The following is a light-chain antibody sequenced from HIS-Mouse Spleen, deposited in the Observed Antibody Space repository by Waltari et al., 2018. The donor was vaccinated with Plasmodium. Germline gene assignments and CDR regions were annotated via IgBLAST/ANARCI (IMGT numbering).Light chain of an antibody. CDR3: QQYGSSPYT. Sequence: EIVLTQSTGTLSLSQGERATLSCRASQSVSSIYLAWYQQKPGQAPRLLIYGASSRATGIPDRFSGSGSGTDFTLTISRLEPEDFAVYYCQQYGSSPYTFGQGTKLEIK. CDR1: QSVSSIY. J-gene: IGKJ2*01. CDR2: GAS. V-gene: IGKV3-20*01.